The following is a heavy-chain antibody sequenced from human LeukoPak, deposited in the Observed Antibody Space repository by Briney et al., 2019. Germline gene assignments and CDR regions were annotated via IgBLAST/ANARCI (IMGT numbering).Heavy chain of an antibody. D-gene: IGHD1-14*01. Sequence: QPGGSLRLSCAASGFTVSSNYMSWVRQAPGKGLEWVSAISGSDGRLFYADSVKGRFTISRDNSKNTVFLQMNSLRAEDTALYYCAKESPYRAPTRTYYFDFWGQGTLVTVSS. V-gene: IGHV3-23*01. CDR1: GFTVSSNY. J-gene: IGHJ4*02. CDR3: AKESPYRAPTRTYYFDF. CDR2: ISGSDGRL.